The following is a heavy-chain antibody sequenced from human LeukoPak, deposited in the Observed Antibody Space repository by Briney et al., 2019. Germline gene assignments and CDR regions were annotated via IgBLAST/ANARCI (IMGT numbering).Heavy chain of an antibody. J-gene: IGHJ4*02. CDR1: GFPFSGSW. CDR2: IKQDGGEK. CDR3: SRSLDY. Sequence: PGGSLRLSCAASGFPFSGSWMDWVRQAPGKGMEWVANIKQDGGEKHYADSVKGRFTISRDNAKNSLFLQMSGLRAEDTAVYYCSRSLDYWGQGALVTVSS. V-gene: IGHV3-7*01.